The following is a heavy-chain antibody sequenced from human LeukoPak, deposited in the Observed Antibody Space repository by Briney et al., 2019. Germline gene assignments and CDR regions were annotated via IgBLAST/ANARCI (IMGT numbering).Heavy chain of an antibody. CDR1: GFTFSSYG. D-gene: IGHD3-10*01. CDR2: IRYDASSK. CDR3: AKRPPGSGLDY. V-gene: IGHV3-30*02. Sequence: GGSLRLSCAASGFTFSSYGMHWVRQAPGKGLEWVTFIRYDASSKNYADSVQGRFTISRDNSKNTLYLQMTSLRGEDTAVYYCAKRPPGSGLDYWGQGTLVTVSS. J-gene: IGHJ4*02.